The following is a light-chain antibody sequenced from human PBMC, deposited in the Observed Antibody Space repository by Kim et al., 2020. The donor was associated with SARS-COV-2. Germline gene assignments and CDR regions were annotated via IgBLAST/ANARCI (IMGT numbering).Light chain of an antibody. CDR3: CSYADTFTYV. Sequence: QSALTQPRSVSGSPGQSVSISCTGTSSDVGGYNYVSWYQQHPGKAPKLMIYDVTKRPSGVPDRFSGSKSGNTASLTISGLQAEDEADYYCCSYADTFTYVFGTGTKVTDL. CDR2: DVT. V-gene: IGLV2-11*01. CDR1: SSDVGGYNY. J-gene: IGLJ1*01.